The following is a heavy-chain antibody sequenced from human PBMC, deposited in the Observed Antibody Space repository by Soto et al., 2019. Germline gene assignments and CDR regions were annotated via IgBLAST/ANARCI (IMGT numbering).Heavy chain of an antibody. CDR3: ARESCSSTSCSPTIFDY. V-gene: IGHV3-7*01. CDR2: IKQDGSEK. CDR1: GFTFSSYW. D-gene: IGHD2-2*01. Sequence: PGGSLRLSCAASGFTFSSYWMSWVRQAPGKGLEWVANIKQDGSEKYYVDSVKGRFTISRDNAKNSLYLQMNSLRAEDTAVYYCARESCSSTSCSPTIFDYWGQGTLVTVSS. J-gene: IGHJ4*02.